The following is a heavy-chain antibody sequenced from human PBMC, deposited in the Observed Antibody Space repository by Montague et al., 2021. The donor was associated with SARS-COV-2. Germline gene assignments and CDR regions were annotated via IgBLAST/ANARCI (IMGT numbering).Heavy chain of an antibody. CDR3: ASGWTLFD. CDR2: TYHRSKWHT. D-gene: IGHD6-19*01. Sequence: CAISGDSVSKPTATSKWITQAPQSGLEWLGRTYHRSKWHTDYAVSVEGRLAIDADTSKNQFSLQLHSVTPEDSAVYYCASGWTLFDWGQGTLVTVSS. J-gene: IGHJ4*02. V-gene: IGHV6-1*01. CDR1: GDSVSKPTAT.